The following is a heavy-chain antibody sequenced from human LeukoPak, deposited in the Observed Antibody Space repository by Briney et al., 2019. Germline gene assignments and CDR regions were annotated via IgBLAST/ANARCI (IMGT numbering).Heavy chain of an antibody. D-gene: IGHD2-15*01. J-gene: IGHJ4*02. CDR3: ARGVEDTGDY. CDR1: GYTFTTYA. CDR2: ININTGNP. V-gene: IGHV7-4-1*02. Sequence: ASVKVSCKASGYTFTTYALNWVRQAPGQGLEWMGWININTGNPTYAQGFTGRFVFSVDTSVSTAYLQISSLKAEDTAVYYCARGVEDTGDYWGQGTLVTVSS.